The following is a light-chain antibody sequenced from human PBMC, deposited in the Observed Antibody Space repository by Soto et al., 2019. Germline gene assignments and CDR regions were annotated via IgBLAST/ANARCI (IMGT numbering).Light chain of an antibody. Sequence: EIVLTQSPATLSLSPGERATLSCRASQSVSSYLAWYQQKPGQAPRLLLYDASNRATGIPARFSGSGSGTDFTLTISSLEPEDFAVYYCQQRSNWPITFGRGTRLEI. J-gene: IGKJ5*01. V-gene: IGKV3-11*01. CDR1: QSVSSY. CDR3: QQRSNWPIT. CDR2: DAS.